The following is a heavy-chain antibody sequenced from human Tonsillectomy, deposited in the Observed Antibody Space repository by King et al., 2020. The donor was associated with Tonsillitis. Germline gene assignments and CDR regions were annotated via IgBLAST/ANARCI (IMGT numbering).Heavy chain of an antibody. CDR3: ARRGSGWSHFDY. CDR1: GGSINSYY. Sequence: QLQESGPGLVKPSETLSLTCTVSGGSINSYYWSWIRQPPGEGLEWIGYIYYSGSTNYNPSLTIRVSISVDTAKNQFSLNLTSVTAADTAVYYCARRGSGWSHFDYWGQGTLVTVSS. J-gene: IGHJ4*02. V-gene: IGHV4-59*01. D-gene: IGHD6-13*01. CDR2: IYYSGST.